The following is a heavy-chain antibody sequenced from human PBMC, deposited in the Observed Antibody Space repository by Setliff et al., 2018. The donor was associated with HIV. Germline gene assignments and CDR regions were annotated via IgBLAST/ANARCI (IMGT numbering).Heavy chain of an antibody. CDR1: GFTFSSYS. J-gene: IGHJ4*02. CDR2: ISSSSSYI. V-gene: IGHV3-21*01. CDR3: AGGGGYSYGPGY. Sequence: SLKISCAASGFTFSSYSMNWVRQAPGKGLEWVSSISSSSSYIYYADSVKGRFTISRDNAKNSLYLQMNSLRAEDTAVYYCAGGGGYSYGPGYWGQGTLVTVSS. D-gene: IGHD5-18*01.